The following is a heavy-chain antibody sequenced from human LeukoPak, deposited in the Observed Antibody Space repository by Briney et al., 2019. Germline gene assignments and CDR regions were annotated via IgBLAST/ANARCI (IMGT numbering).Heavy chain of an antibody. CDR1: GFTFSSYA. J-gene: IGHJ6*02. D-gene: IGHD3-10*01. V-gene: IGHV3-23*01. Sequence: GGSLRLSCAASGFTFSSYAMSWVRQAPGKGLEWASAISGSGGSTYYADSVKGRFTISRDNSKNTLYLQMNSLRAEDTAVYYCAKRRSGSYSGMDVWGQGTTVTVSS. CDR3: AKRRSGSYSGMDV. CDR2: ISGSGGST.